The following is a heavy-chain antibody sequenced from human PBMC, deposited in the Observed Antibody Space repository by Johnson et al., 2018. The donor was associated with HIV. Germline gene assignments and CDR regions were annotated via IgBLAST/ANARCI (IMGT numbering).Heavy chain of an antibody. CDR2: INWNGGRT. Sequence: VQLVESGGGVVRPGGSLRLSCAASGFTFDDHGMSWVRQGSGKGLEWVSGINWNGGRTGYADSVKGRFTISRDNAKNSLYLQMTSLKTEDTAVYYCTTGTGTTTLYAFDIWGQGTMVTVSS. V-gene: IGHV3-20*04. CDR1: GFTFDDHG. J-gene: IGHJ3*02. CDR3: TTGTGTTTLYAFDI. D-gene: IGHD1-7*01.